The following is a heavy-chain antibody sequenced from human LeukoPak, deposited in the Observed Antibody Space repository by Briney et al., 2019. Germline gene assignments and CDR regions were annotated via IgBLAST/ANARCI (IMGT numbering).Heavy chain of an antibody. CDR3: AREHGINYGSGPRGGLDY. D-gene: IGHD3-10*01. Sequence: ASVKVSCKASGYTFTSYGISWVRQAPGQGLEWMGRISAYNGNTNYAQKLQGRVTMTTDTSTSTAYMELRSLRSDDTAVYYCAREHGINYGSGPRGGLDYWGQGTLVTVSS. CDR1: GYTFTSYG. CDR2: ISAYNGNT. V-gene: IGHV1-18*01. J-gene: IGHJ4*02.